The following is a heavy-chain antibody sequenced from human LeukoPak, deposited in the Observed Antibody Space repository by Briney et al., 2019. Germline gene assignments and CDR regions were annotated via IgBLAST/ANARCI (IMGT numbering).Heavy chain of an antibody. Sequence: SETLSLTCIVSGYSISSGYYWGWIRQSPGKGLEWIGNIYHSGSISYNPSLKSRVTISVDTSRNQFSLKLSSVTAADTAVYYCARPRGGSFDPWGQGTLVTVSS. CDR1: GYSISSGYY. J-gene: IGHJ5*02. V-gene: IGHV4-38-2*02. D-gene: IGHD3-10*01. CDR2: IYHSGSI. CDR3: ARPRGGSFDP.